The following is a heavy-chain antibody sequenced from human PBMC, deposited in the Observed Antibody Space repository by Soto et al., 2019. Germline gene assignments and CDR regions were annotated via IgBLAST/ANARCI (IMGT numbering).Heavy chain of an antibody. J-gene: IGHJ4*02. CDR3: ARHKRVLWNPSYYFDY. V-gene: IGHV4-31*03. CDR2: IYYSGST. CDR1: GGSISSGGYY. Sequence: SETLSLTCTVSGGSISSGGYYWSWIRQHPGKGLEWIGYIYYSGSTYYNPSLKSRVTISVDTSKNQFSLKLSSVTAADTAVYYCARHKRVLWNPSYYFDYWGQGTLVTVSS. D-gene: IGHD1-1*01.